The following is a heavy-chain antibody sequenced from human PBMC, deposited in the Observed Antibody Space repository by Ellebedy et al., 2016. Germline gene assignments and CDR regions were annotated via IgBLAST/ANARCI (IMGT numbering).Heavy chain of an antibody. J-gene: IGHJ4*02. Sequence: ASVKVSXXASGYTFSGSHMHWVRQAPGQGLEWMGLINPNSGDTNYAQKFQGRVTMTRDTSISTVYMELSRLTSDDTAVYYCARAAGMVTLDYWGQGILVTVSS. CDR1: GYTFSGSH. V-gene: IGHV1-2*02. D-gene: IGHD5-18*01. CDR3: ARAAGMVTLDY. CDR2: INPNSGDT.